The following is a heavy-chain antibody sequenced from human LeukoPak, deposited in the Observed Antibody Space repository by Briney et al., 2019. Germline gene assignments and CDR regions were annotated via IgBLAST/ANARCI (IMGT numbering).Heavy chain of an antibody. CDR2: ISYGGSNK. CDR3: AKGIELWLTYFDH. V-gene: IGHV3-30*18. CDR1: GFTFSSYG. D-gene: IGHD5-18*01. J-gene: IGHJ4*02. Sequence: PGGSLRLSCAASGFTFSSYGMHWVRQAPGKGLGWGAVISYGGSNKYYADSVKGRFTISRDNSKNTLYLQMNSLRAEDTAVYYCAKGIELWLTYFDHWGQGTLVTASS.